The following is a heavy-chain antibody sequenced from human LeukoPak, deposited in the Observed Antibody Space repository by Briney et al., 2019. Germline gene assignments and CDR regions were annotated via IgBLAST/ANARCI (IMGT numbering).Heavy chain of an antibody. CDR2: ISSSSSYI. Sequence: GGSLRLSCAASGFTFSSYSMNWVRQAPGKGLEWVSSISSSSSYIYYADSVKGRFTISRDNAKNSLYLQMTSLRAEDTAVYYCAKGGAADYYYYYYGMDVWGQGTTVTVSS. J-gene: IGHJ6*02. CDR1: GFTFSSYS. V-gene: IGHV3-21*04. CDR3: AKGGAADYYYYYYGMDV. D-gene: IGHD6-13*01.